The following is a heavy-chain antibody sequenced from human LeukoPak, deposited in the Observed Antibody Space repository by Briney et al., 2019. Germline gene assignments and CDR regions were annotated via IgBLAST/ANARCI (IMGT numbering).Heavy chain of an antibody. CDR2: IFYSGST. CDR1: GGSISTSSYY. CDR3: AREVYSGYNLRKFDY. D-gene: IGHD5-12*01. V-gene: IGHV4-39*07. J-gene: IGHJ4*02. Sequence: QPSETLSLTCTVSGGSISTSSYYWGWVRQPPGKGLEWIGNIFYSGSTYYNPSLKSRVTISVDTSKNQFSLKLSSVTAADTAVYYCAREVYSGYNLRKFDYWGQGTLVTVSS.